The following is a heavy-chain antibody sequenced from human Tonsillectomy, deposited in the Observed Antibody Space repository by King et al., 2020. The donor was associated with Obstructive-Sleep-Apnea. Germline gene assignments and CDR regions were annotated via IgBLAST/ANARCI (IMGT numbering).Heavy chain of an antibody. Sequence: QLQESGPRLVEPSETLSLTCTVSGASISNYYWSWIRQPPGKGLEWIGCIFYSGSTNYNPSLKSRITISIDTSKNQFSLNLSSVTAADTAVYYCARNNYDDSSRYLYYLDDWGQGTLVTGSS. CDR1: GASISNYY. CDR3: ARNNYDDSSRYLYYLDD. J-gene: IGHJ4*02. D-gene: IGHD3-22*01. CDR2: IFYSGST. V-gene: IGHV4-59*01.